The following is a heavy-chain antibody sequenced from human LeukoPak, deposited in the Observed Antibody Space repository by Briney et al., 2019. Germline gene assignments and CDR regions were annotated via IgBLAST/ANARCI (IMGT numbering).Heavy chain of an antibody. J-gene: IGHJ4*02. V-gene: IGHV1-2*02. CDR2: INPNSGGT. D-gene: IGHD3-10*01. CDR1: GYTFTSYD. Sequence: ASVKVSCKASGYTFTSYDINWVRQAPGQGLEWMGWINPNSGGTNYAQKFQGRVTMTRDTSISTAYMELSRLRSDDTAVYYCARSLWFGELRDYYFDYWGQGTLVTVSS. CDR3: ARSLWFGELRDYYFDY.